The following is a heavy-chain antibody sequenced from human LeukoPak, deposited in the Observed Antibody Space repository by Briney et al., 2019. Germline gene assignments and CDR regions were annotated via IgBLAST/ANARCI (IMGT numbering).Heavy chain of an antibody. D-gene: IGHD3-22*01. Sequence: SGTLSLTCAVSGGSISSSNWWRWVRQPPGKGLERIGEIYHSGSTNYNPSLKSRVTISVDKSKNQFSLKLSSVTAADTAVYYCARESGYYYDTRYFDYWGQGTLVTVSS. J-gene: IGHJ4*02. CDR3: ARESGYYYDTRYFDY. CDR1: GGSISSSNW. CDR2: IYHSGST. V-gene: IGHV4-4*02.